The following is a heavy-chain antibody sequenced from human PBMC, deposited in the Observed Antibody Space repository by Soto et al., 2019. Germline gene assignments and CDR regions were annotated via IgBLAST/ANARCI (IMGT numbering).Heavy chain of an antibody. CDR3: AREHYYGSRLNRLAP. V-gene: IGHV4-34*01. CDR2: INHGGST. Sequence: PSETLSLTCTVYGGSFSGYYWTWIRQPPGKGLEWIGEINHGGSTNYNPSLKSRVTTSLDTSKNQLSLMLTSVTAADTAVYYCAREHYYGSRLNRLAPWGQGTLVTVSS. D-gene: IGHD3-10*01. J-gene: IGHJ5*02. CDR1: GGSFSGYY.